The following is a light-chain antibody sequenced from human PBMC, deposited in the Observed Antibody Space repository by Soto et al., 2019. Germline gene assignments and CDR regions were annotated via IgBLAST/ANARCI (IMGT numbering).Light chain of an antibody. Sequence: DSQMTQSHSTLSGSLRDRVTITCRASQTISSWLAWYQQKPGKAPKLLIYKASTLKSGVPSRFSGSGSGTEFTLTISSLQPDDFATYYCQHYNSYSEAFGQGTKVDI. CDR3: QHYNSYSEA. CDR1: QTISSW. V-gene: IGKV1-5*03. CDR2: KAS. J-gene: IGKJ1*01.